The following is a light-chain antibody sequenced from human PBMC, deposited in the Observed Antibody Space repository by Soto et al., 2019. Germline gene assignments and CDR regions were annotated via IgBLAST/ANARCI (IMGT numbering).Light chain of an antibody. Sequence: DIQMTQSPSSLSASVGDRVTITCRASQAISNYLAWYQQKPGKVPTLLIYAASTLQSGVPSRFSGSGSGTDFTLTISXLQXEXXXXXXXXXXNAVPTFGGGTKVEI. CDR2: AAS. CDR1: QAISNY. V-gene: IGKV1-27*01. J-gene: IGKJ4*01. CDR3: XXXNAVPT.